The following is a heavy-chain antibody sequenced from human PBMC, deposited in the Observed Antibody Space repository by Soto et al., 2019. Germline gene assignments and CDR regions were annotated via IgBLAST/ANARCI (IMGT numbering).Heavy chain of an antibody. CDR2: ISSRSSLI. CDR3: ARERGEYDRGRYIDR. CDR1: GFSFSSHS. D-gene: IGHD1-26*01. V-gene: IGHV3-21*06. Sequence: GGSLRLSCAASGFSFSSHSFNWVRQAPGQGLEWVAYISSRSSLILYADSVRGRFVISRDNALNSLSLQMNSPGDEDTAIYYCARERGEYDRGRYIDRWGQGPPVTVSS. J-gene: IGHJ5*02.